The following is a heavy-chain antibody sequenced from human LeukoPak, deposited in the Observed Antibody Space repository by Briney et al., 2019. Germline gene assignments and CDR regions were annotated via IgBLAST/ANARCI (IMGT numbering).Heavy chain of an antibody. V-gene: IGHV4-39*01. CDR3: ARGYDSSGYPFDY. Sequence: SETLSLTCTVSGGSISSSSYYWGWIRQPPGKGLEWIGSLYYSGNIFYNPSLKSRVTISVDTSKNRFSLKLSSVTAAGTAVYYCARGYDSSGYPFDYWGQGTLVTVSS. CDR1: GGSISSSSYY. J-gene: IGHJ4*02. D-gene: IGHD3-22*01. CDR2: LYYSGNI.